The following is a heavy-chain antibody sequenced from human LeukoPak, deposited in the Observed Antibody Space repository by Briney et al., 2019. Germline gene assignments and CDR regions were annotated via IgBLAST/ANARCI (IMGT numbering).Heavy chain of an antibody. CDR2: ISPYNGNT. V-gene: IGHV1-18*01. Sequence: ASVKVSCKASGYTFTSYGISWVRQAPGQGLEWMGWISPYNGNTNYAQKLQGRVTMTTDTSTNTAYMELRSLRSDDTAVYYCARSRYYDFWSGSLYYFDYWGQGTLVTVSS. CDR3: ARSRYYDFWSGSLYYFDY. D-gene: IGHD3-3*01. CDR1: GYTFTSYG. J-gene: IGHJ4*02.